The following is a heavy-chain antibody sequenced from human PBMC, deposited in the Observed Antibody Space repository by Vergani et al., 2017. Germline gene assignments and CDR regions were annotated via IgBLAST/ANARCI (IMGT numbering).Heavy chain of an antibody. CDR3: ARDRSPGITMVRGVDNWFDP. CDR1: GGTFSSYT. Sequence: QVQLVQSGAEVKKPGSSVKVSCKASGGTFSSYTISWVRQAPGQGLEWMGRIIPILGIGNYAQKFQVRVTITADKSTGPAYMELSSLRSEDTAVYYWARDRSPGITMVRGVDNWFDPWGQGTLVTVSS. D-gene: IGHD3-10*01. V-gene: IGHV1-69*09. CDR2: IIPILGIG. J-gene: IGHJ5*02.